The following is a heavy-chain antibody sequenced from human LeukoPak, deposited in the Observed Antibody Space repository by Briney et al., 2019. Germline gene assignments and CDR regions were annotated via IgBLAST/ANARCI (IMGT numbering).Heavy chain of an antibody. V-gene: IGHV4-38-2*02. CDR3: ARGGEQLAGGAFDI. J-gene: IGHJ3*02. Sequence: SETLSLTCTVSGYSISSGYYWGWIRQPPGKGLEWIGSIYHSGSTYYNPSLKSRVTISVDTSKNQFSLKLSSVTAEDTAVYYRARGGEQLAGGAFDIWGQGTMVTVSS. D-gene: IGHD6-6*01. CDR2: IYHSGST. CDR1: GYSISSGYY.